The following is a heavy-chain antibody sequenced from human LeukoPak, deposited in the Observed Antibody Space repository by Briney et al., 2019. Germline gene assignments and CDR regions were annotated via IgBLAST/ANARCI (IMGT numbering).Heavy chain of an antibody. D-gene: IGHD1-26*01. V-gene: IGHV3-21*04. CDR2: ISYTGTYI. Sequence: GGSLRLSCAASAFSLSAYNMNWVSQAPGKGLEWVSSISYTGTYIYYADSMKGRFTTSRDNAPNSLYLRMDSLRAEDTAIYYCVRDPGTYRPIDYWGQGTLVTVSS. CDR3: VRDPGTYRPIDY. J-gene: IGHJ4*02. CDR1: AFSLSAYN.